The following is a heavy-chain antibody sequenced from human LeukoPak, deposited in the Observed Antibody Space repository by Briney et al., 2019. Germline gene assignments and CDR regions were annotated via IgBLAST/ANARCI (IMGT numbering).Heavy chain of an antibody. CDR1: GASISGSSYY. V-gene: IGHV4-39*01. D-gene: IGHD1-26*01. CDR2: MDYDGTT. CDR3: ARAYNEWEPPDY. J-gene: IGHJ4*02. Sequence: KSSETLSLTCTVSGASISGSSYYWGWIRQPPGKGLEWIGTMDYDGTTYYNPSLKSRVTISVDTSKNQFSLRLNSVTASDTAVYYCARAYNEWEPPDYWGQGILVTVSS.